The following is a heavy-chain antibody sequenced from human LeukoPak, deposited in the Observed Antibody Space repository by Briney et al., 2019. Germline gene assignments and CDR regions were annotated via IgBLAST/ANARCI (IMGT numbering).Heavy chain of an antibody. J-gene: IGHJ3*02. V-gene: IGHV1-2*02. CDR1: GYTFTSYG. CDR2: ISAYSGGT. Sequence: ASVKVSCKASGYTFTSYGISWVRQAPGQGLEWMGWISAYSGGTNYAQKFQGRVTMTRDTSISTAYMELSRLRSDDTAVYYCAREALYCSSTSCYTSAFDIWGQGTMVTVSS. D-gene: IGHD2-2*02. CDR3: AREALYCSSTSCYTSAFDI.